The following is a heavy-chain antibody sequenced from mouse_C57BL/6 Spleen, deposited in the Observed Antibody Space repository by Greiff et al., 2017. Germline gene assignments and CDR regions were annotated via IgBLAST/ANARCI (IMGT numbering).Heavy chain of an antibody. J-gene: IGHJ3*01. CDR1: GFSLTSYA. D-gene: IGHD1-1*01. V-gene: IGHV2-9-1*01. CDR3: ARRDGSSSRGGVFAY. CDR2: IGTGGGT. Sequence: VQRVESGPGLVAPSPSLSITCTVSGFSLTSYAISWVRQPPGKGLEWLGVIGTGGGTNYNSALKSRLSISKDNSKSQVFLKMNSLQTDDTARYYCARRDGSSSRGGVFAYWGQGTLVTVSA.